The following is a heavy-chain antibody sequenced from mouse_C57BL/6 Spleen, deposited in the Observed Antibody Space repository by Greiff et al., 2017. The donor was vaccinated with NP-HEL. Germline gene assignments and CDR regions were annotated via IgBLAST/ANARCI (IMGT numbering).Heavy chain of an antibody. Sequence: QVQLKQPGAELVRPGTSVKLSCKASGYTFTSYWMHWVKQRPGQGLEWIGVIDPSDSYTNYNQKFKGKATLTVDTSSSTAYMQLSSLTSEDSAVYYCSSMVKGFAYWGQGTLVTVSA. V-gene: IGHV1-59*01. CDR1: GYTFTSYW. D-gene: IGHD2-2*01. CDR3: SSMVKGFAY. J-gene: IGHJ3*01. CDR2: IDPSDSYT.